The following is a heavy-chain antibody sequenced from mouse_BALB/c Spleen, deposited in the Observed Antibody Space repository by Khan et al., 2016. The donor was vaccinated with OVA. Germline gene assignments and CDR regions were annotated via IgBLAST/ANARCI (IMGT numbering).Heavy chain of an antibody. D-gene: IGHD2-10*01. V-gene: IGHV1-9*01. J-gene: IGHJ3*01. CDR3: ARSYSGD. CDR1: GYKFSNYW. Sequence: QVQLKESGTELMKPGASVKISCKASGYKFSNYWIEWVKQRPRHGLEWIGEILPGSGSTKYNVKFKGKATFTADTSSSTAFMQLSSLTSEDSAVYYCARSYSGDCAQGTLVTVSA. CDR2: ILPGSGST.